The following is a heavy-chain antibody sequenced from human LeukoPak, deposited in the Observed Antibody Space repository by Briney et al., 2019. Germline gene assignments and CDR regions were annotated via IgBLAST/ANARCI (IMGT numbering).Heavy chain of an antibody. J-gene: IGHJ5*02. CDR3: ARGLSTNWFDP. Sequence: GGSLRLSCAASGFTFSSYDMYWVRQAPGKGLEWVSYISSGGSTTTYADSVKGRFTISRDNAKNALNLQMNSLRAEDTAVYYCARGLSTNWFDPWGQGTLVTVSS. CDR2: ISSGGSTT. CDR1: GFTFSSYD. V-gene: IGHV3-48*03.